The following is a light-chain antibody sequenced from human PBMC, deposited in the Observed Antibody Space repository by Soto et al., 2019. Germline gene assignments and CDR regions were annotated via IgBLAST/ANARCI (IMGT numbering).Light chain of an antibody. CDR1: QNISTY. CDR2: GVS. Sequence: EIVLTQSPATLSLSPGEGASLSCRASQNISTYLAWYQQRPGQVPRLLIYGVSKRAPAIPPRFSGSGSGTDFTLSVSGLETEDFATYYCQQSYTSRITFGLGTRLEIK. V-gene: IGKV3-11*01. CDR3: QQSYTSRIT. J-gene: IGKJ5*01.